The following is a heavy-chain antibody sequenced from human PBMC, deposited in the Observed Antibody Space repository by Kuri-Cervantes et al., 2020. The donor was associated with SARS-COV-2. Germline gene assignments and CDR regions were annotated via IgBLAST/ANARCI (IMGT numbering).Heavy chain of an antibody. V-gene: IGHV4-34*01. CDR3: ARTYGFLSYIYYMDV. J-gene: IGHJ6*03. CDR2: VNHRGSN. CDR1: GESFSGYY. Sequence: GSLRLSCAVYGESFSGYYWNWIRQSPGKGLEWIGEVNHRGSNNYNPSLKSRVTISVDTSSKQFSLHLSSVTATDTAVYYCARTYGFLSYIYYMDVWGRGTTVTVSS. D-gene: IGHD1-26*01.